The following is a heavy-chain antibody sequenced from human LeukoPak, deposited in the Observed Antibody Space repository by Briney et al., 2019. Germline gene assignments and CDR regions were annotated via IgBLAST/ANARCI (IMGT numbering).Heavy chain of an antibody. D-gene: IGHD3-10*01. CDR2: IYYSGST. V-gene: IGHV4-39*07. CDR3: ARAEVMVRGVMEY. J-gene: IGHJ4*02. Sequence: RPSETLSLTCTVSGGSISSSSYYWGWTRQPPGKELEWIGSIYYSGSTYYNPSLKSRVTISVDTSKNQFSLKLSSVTAADTAVYYCARAEVMVRGVMEYWGQGTLVTVSS. CDR1: GGSISSSSYY.